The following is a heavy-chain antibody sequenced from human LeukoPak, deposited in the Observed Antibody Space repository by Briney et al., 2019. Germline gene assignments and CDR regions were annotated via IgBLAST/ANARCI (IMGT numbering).Heavy chain of an antibody. J-gene: IGHJ4*02. CDR3: ARLTTKPYYDFWSGYPDY. V-gene: IGHV4-38-2*01. CDR2: IYHSGST. CDR1: GYSISSGYY. Sequence: SETLSLTCAVSGYSISSGYYWGWIRQPPGKGLEWSGSIYHSGSTYYNPSLKSRVTISVDTSKNQFSLKLSSVTAADTAVYYCARLTTKPYYDFWSGYPDYWGQGTLVTVSS. D-gene: IGHD3-3*01.